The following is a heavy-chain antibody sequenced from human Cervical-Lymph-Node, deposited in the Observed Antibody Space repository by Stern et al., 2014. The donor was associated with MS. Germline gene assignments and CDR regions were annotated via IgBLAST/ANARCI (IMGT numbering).Heavy chain of an antibody. CDR3: AKEGRRDGYYDY. J-gene: IGHJ4*02. V-gene: IGHV3-23*04. Sequence: EVQLVESGGGVVQPGGSLRLSCAASGFNFRSYAMSWVRQAPGKDLEWVSGISGSGGGTFYADSLKGRFTISRDNSKNTVYLQMNSLRAEDTAVYFCAKEGRRDGYYDYWGQGTLVTVSS. D-gene: IGHD5-24*01. CDR2: ISGSGGGT. CDR1: GFNFRSYA.